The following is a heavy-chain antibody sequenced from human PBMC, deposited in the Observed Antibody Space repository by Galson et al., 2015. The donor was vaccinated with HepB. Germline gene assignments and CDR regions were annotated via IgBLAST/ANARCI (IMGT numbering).Heavy chain of an antibody. Sequence: SLRLSCAASGFTFRSHRMHWVRQAPGKGLEWVAVVTYDGSNKYYADSVKGRFNISRDNSKKTLYLQMSSLRPEDTAVYFCARDFSGSTVFGVVIATYNDYDYYGMDVWGQGTTVTVSS. CDR3: ARDFSGSTVFGVVIATYNDYDYYGMDV. CDR1: GFTFRSHR. CDR2: VTYDGSNK. J-gene: IGHJ6*02. D-gene: IGHD3-3*01. V-gene: IGHV3-30*03.